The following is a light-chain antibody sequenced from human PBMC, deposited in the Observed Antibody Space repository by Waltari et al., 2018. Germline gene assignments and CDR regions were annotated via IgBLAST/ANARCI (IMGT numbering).Light chain of an antibody. CDR2: DVS. V-gene: IGLV2-8*01. Sequence: QSALTQPPSASGSPGQSVTISCTGTSSDVGGYNFVSWYQQHPGKVPKLMIYDVSKRPSGVPDRFSGSKSGNTASLTVSGLQAGDEADYYCSSYADSNNVFGTGTKVTVL. CDR3: SSYADSNNV. CDR1: SSDVGGYNF. J-gene: IGLJ1*01.